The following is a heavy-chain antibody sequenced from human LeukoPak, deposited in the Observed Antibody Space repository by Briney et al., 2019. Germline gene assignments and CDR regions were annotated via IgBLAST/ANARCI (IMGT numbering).Heavy chain of an antibody. V-gene: IGHV4-39*01. Sequence: SETLSLTCTVSGGSISSSNAYWGWIRQPPGKGLEWIGSIYYSKNTYYNPSLKSRVTISADTSKNQFSLTLGSVSATDTAVYYCASPCGFSYGYFDNWGQGTLVTVSS. D-gene: IGHD5-18*01. CDR3: ASPCGFSYGYFDN. J-gene: IGHJ4*02. CDR2: IYYSKNT. CDR1: GGSISSSNAY.